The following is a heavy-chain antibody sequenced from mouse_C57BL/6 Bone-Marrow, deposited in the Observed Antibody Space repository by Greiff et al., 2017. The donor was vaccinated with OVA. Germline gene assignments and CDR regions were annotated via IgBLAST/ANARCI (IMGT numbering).Heavy chain of an antibody. CDR2: IWSGGST. CDR3: ARNGSHYWYFDV. D-gene: IGHD1-1*01. CDR1: GFSLTSYG. J-gene: IGHJ1*03. V-gene: IGHV2-2*01. Sequence: VKLVESGPGLVQPSQSLSITCTVSGFSLTSYGVHWVRQSPGKGLEWLGVIWSGGSTDYNAAFISRLSISKDNSKSQVFFKMNSLQADDTAIYYCARNGSHYWYFDVWGTGTTVTVSS.